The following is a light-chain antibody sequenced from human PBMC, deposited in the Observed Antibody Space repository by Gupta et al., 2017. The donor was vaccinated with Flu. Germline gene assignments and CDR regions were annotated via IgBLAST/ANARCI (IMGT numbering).Light chain of an antibody. CDR1: LDINTY. CDR2: AAS. V-gene: IGKV1-33*01. CDR3: QQDSSLPVA. Sequence: DIQMTQSPSSLSASVGDRVTITCQASLDINTYLNWYQHKPGKAPELLIYAASYLETGVPSRFSGSGSGTDFTFTINNLQPEDIATYYCQQDSSLPVAFGGGTKVEI. J-gene: IGKJ4*01.